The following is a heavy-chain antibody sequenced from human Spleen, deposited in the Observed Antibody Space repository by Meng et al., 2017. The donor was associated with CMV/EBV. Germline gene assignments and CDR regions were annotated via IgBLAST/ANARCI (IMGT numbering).Heavy chain of an antibody. Sequence: SWLRQAPGPVLEWMRGPIPILGMSNYAHKSQGRVTITPDNATPTAYMQPSSLLSADTAVYYCSRDRPPPRYSYDSSGYYYGWFDPWGQGTLVTVSS. CDR3: SRDRPPPRYSYDSSGYYYGWFDP. J-gene: IGHJ5*02. CDR2: PIPILGMS. D-gene: IGHD3-22*01. V-gene: IGHV1-69*10.